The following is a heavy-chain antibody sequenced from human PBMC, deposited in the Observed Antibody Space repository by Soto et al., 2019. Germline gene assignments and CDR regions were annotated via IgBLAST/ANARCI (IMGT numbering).Heavy chain of an antibody. Sequence: SETLSLTCTVSGGSISSGGYYWNWIRQHPGKGLEWIGYIYYSGSTYYNPSLKSRVTISVDTSKNQFSLKLSSVTAADTAVYYCAIYDSSGSRGFQHWGQGTLVTVSS. J-gene: IGHJ1*01. CDR1: GGSISSGGYY. V-gene: IGHV4-31*03. CDR3: AIYDSSGSRGFQH. D-gene: IGHD3-22*01. CDR2: IYYSGST.